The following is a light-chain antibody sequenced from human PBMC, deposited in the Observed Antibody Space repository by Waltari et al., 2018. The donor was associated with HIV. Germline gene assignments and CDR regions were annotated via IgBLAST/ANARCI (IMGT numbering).Light chain of an antibody. Sequence: QSALTQPASVSGSPGQSITISCTGANTDIGLYNLVSWYRQHPDKAPQLVIYGVNTRPSGVSDRFSGSKSGNTAPLTISSLQAEDEADYYCSSYTNSDILLFGGGTKLTVL. J-gene: IGLJ2*01. CDR3: SSYTNSDILL. CDR1: NTDIGLYNL. V-gene: IGLV2-14*01. CDR2: GVN.